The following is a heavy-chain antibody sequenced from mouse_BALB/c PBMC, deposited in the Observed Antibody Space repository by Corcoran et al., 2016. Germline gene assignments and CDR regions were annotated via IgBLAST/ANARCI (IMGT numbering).Heavy chain of an antibody. CDR3: ANWYWYNDV. Sequence: EVQLQQSGAELVKPGASVKLSCTASGFNIKDTYMHWVKQRPEQGLEWIGRIDPANGNTKYDPKFQGKATITADPSSNTAYLQLSSRTSEDTAVDYWANWYWYNDVGGGATTVTVS. CDR2: IDPANGNT. J-gene: IGHJ1*01. CDR1: GFNIKDTY. D-gene: IGHD4-1*01. V-gene: IGHV14-3*02.